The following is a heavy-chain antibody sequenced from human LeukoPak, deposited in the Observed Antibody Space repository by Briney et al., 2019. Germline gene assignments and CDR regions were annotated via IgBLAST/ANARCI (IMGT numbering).Heavy chain of an antibody. J-gene: IGHJ4*02. CDR2: IKQDGNEK. CDR3: ASRDALGY. Sequence: GGSLRLSCAASGFTFTDYWMSWVRQAPGKGLEWVANIKQDGNEKNYVGSVRGRFSISRDNAKNSVYLQMNNLRAEDTGVYYCASRDALGYWGQGILVTVSS. V-gene: IGHV3-7*01. CDR1: GFTFTDYW.